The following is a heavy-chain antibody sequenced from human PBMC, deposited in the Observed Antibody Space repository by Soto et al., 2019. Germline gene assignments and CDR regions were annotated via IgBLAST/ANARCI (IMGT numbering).Heavy chain of an antibody. CDR3: AKTKQWLVPVYFDY. D-gene: IGHD6-19*01. J-gene: IGHJ4*02. Sequence: VQLVESGGGVVQPGRSLRLSCAASGFTFSSYGMHWVRQAPGKGLEWVAVISYDGSNKYYADSVKGRFTISRDNSKNTLYLQMNSLRAEDTAVYYCAKTKQWLVPVYFDYWGQGTLVTVSS. V-gene: IGHV3-30*18. CDR1: GFTFSSYG. CDR2: ISYDGSNK.